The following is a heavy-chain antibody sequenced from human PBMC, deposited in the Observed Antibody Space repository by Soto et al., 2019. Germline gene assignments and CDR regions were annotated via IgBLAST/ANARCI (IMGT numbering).Heavy chain of an antibody. CDR2: TFPSDSDT. V-gene: IGHV5-51*01. J-gene: IGHJ5*02. CDR3: ARKDKSGYFNWFDP. Sequence: GESLKISCRTSGYKFTSYCIALVLQMPGKGLEWMGITFPSDSDTIYSPSFQGQVTISADRSTSTVFLQWASLKASDTAVYFCARKDKSGYFNWFDPCGQGTLVTVSS. CDR1: GYKFTSYC. D-gene: IGHD3-22*01.